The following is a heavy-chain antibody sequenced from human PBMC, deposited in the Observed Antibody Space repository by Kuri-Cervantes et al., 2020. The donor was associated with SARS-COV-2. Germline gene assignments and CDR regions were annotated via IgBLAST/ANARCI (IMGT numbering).Heavy chain of an antibody. Sequence: GGSLRLSCAASGFTFSSYGMRWVRQAPGKGLEWVANIKQDGSEKYYVDSVKGRFTISRDNAKNSLYLQMNSLRAEDTAVYYCARDNLWLDYYYMDVWGKGTTVTVSS. D-gene: IGHD2-21*01. V-gene: IGHV3-7*01. CDR3: ARDNLWLDYYYMDV. CDR1: GFTFSSYG. CDR2: IKQDGSEK. J-gene: IGHJ6*03.